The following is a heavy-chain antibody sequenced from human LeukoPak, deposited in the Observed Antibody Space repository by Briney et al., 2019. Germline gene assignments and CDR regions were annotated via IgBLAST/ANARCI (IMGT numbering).Heavy chain of an antibody. CDR1: GFTLSTYW. D-gene: IGHD7-27*01. V-gene: IGHV3-7*03. CDR3: ATPPALTGAYY. Sequence: GGSLRLSCAASGFTLSTYWTSWVRQAPGKGLEWVANIRQDGSEKSYVDSVKGRFTISRDNAKNSLYLQMNSLRVEDTAVYYCATPPALTGAYYWGQGTLVTVSS. CDR2: IRQDGSEK. J-gene: IGHJ4*02.